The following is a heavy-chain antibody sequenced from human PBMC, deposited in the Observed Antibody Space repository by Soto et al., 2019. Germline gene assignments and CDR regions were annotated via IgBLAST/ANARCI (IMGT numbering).Heavy chain of an antibody. CDR3: VRDQGHFDY. CDR2: IDWADDK. V-gene: IGHV2-70*04. Sequence: SGPTLVNPTQTLTLTCTFSGFSLSTSGMRVGWIRQPPGKALEWLARIDWADDKFYSTSLKTRLTISKDTSKNQVVLTMTNMDPVDTATYYCVRDQGHFDYWGQGTLVTVSS. CDR1: GFSLSTSGMR. J-gene: IGHJ4*02.